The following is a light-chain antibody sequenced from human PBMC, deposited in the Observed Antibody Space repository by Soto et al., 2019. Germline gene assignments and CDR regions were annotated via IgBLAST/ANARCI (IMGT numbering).Light chain of an antibody. CDR2: DAS. CDR1: QSISSW. CDR3: QQSYSSPPT. J-gene: IGKJ1*01. Sequence: DIQMTQSPSTLSASVGDRVTITCRASQSISSWLAWYQQKPGKAPKLLIYDASSLESGVPSRFSGSRSGPDFTLTISSLQPEDFETYYCQQSYSSPPTLGQGTKVDIK. V-gene: IGKV1-5*01.